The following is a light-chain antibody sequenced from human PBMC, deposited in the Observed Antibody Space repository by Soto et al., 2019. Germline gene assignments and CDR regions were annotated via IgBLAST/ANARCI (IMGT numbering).Light chain of an antibody. CDR1: QSISSW. CDR2: KAS. J-gene: IGKJ1*01. V-gene: IGKV1-5*03. Sequence: DIQMTQSPSTLSASVGDRVTITCRASQSISSWLDWYQQKPGKAPKRLIYKASTLQSGVPSRFSGSGSGTEFSLAISSLQHDDYATYYYKKYHDNWPFGQGTKVEIK. CDR3: KKYHDNWP.